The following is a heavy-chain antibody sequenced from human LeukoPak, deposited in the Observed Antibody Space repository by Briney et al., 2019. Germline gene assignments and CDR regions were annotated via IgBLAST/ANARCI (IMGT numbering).Heavy chain of an antibody. CDR3: ASGLIFGVVISPDYYYYGMDV. CDR1: GYTFTSYD. CDR2: MNPNSGNT. Sequence: ASVKVSCKASGYTFTSYDINWVRQATGQGLEWMGWMNPNSGNTGYAQKFHGRVTMTRNTSISTAYMELSSLRSEDTAVYYCASGLIFGVVISPDYYYYGMDVWGQGTTVTVSS. J-gene: IGHJ6*02. D-gene: IGHD3-3*01. V-gene: IGHV1-8*01.